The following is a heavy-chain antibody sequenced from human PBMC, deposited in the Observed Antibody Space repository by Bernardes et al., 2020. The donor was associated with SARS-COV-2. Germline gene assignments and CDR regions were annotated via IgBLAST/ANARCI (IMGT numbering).Heavy chain of an antibody. CDR3: ATKGGQEYYFDY. CDR1: GFTFDDYA. CDR2: ISWNSGSI. J-gene: IGHJ4*02. V-gene: IGHV3-9*01. Sequence: GVSLRLLCAASGFTFDDYAMHWVRQAPGKGLEWVSGISWNSGSIGYADSVKGRFTISRDNAKNSLYLQMNSLRAEDTALYYCATKGGQEYYFDYWGQGTLVTVSS.